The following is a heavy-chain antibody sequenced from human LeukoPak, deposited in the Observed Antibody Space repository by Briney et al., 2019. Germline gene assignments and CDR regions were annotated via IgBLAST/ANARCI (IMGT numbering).Heavy chain of an antibody. Sequence: GASVKVSCKASGYTFTGYYMHWVRQAPGQGLEWMGWINTNTGNPTYAQGFTGRFVFSLDTSVSTAYLQISSLKAEDTAVYYCARVVAGYYFDYWGQGTLVTVSS. CDR1: GYTFTGYY. D-gene: IGHD2-15*01. J-gene: IGHJ4*02. V-gene: IGHV7-4-1*02. CDR2: INTNTGNP. CDR3: ARVVAGYYFDY.